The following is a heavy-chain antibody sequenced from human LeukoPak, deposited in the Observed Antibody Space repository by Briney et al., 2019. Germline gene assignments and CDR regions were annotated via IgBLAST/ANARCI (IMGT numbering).Heavy chain of an antibody. CDR2: IYYSGST. CDR3: ARPSRAAGFDP. J-gene: IGHJ5*02. CDR1: GGSINSSSYY. D-gene: IGHD6-13*01. V-gene: IGHV4-39*01. Sequence: SETLSLTCTVSGGSINSSSYYWGWIRQPPGKGLEWIGSIYYSGSTYYNPSLKSRVTISVDTSKNQFSLKLSSVTAADTAVYYCARPSRAAGFDPWGQGTLVTVSS.